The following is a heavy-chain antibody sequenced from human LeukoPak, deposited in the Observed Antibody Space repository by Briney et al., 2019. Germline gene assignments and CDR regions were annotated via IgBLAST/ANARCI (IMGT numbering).Heavy chain of an antibody. CDR3: ATDFYDTT. J-gene: IGHJ5*02. V-gene: IGHV3-15*07. CDR1: GSTFSNAW. CDR2: IRSNSDGGTI. Sequence: GGSLRLSCATSGSTFSNAWMNWVRQAPGKGLEWVGRIRSNSDGGTIDYAAPVKGRFALSRDDSKNTPYLQMNSLQTEDTAVYYCATDFYDTTWGQGTLVTVSS. D-gene: IGHD3-22*01.